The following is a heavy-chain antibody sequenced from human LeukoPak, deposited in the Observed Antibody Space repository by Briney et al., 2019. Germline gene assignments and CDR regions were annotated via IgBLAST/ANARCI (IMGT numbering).Heavy chain of an antibody. CDR2: IYSGGST. Sequence: PGGSLRLSCAASGFTVSSNYMSWVRQAPGKGLEWVSVIYSGGSTYYADSVKGRFTISRDNSKNTLYLQMNSLRAEDTAVYYCARDSVKLGIDYWGQGTLVTVSS. CDR1: GFTVSSNY. J-gene: IGHJ4*02. V-gene: IGHV3-66*01. D-gene: IGHD1-26*01. CDR3: ARDSVKLGIDY.